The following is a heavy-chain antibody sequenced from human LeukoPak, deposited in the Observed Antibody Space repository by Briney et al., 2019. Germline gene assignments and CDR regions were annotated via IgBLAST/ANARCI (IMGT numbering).Heavy chain of an antibody. V-gene: IGHV3-21*01. D-gene: IGHD6-6*01. CDR3: ARQTSSIAARRAFDI. CDR1: GFTFSSYS. CDR2: ISSSSSYI. Sequence: GGSLRLSCAASGFTFSSYSMNWVRQAPGKGLEWVSSISSSSSYIYYADSVKGRFTISRDNAKNSLYLQMNSLRAEDTAVYYCARQTSSIAARRAFDIWGQGTMVTVSS. J-gene: IGHJ3*02.